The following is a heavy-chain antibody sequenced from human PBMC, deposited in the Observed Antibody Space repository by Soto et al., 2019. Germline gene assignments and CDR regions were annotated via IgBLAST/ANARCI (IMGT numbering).Heavy chain of an antibody. CDR1: GGSISSGGYY. CDR3: ARTGYYYYYYMDV. Sequence: SETLSLTCTVSGGSISSGGYYWSWIRQHPGKGLEWIGYIYYSGSTYYNPSLKSRVTISVDTSKNQFSLKLSSVTAADTAVYYCARTGYYYYYYMDVWGKGTTVTVSS. CDR2: IYYSGST. J-gene: IGHJ6*03. V-gene: IGHV4-31*03.